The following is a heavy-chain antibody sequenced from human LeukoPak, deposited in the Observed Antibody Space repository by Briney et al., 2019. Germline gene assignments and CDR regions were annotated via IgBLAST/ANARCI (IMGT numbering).Heavy chain of an antibody. CDR2: IYYSGST. J-gene: IGHJ4*02. CDR1: GGSISSGGYY. CDR3: ARGGGYCSSTSCRGPYYFDY. Sequence: PSQTLSLTCTVSGGSISSGGYYWSWIRQHPGKGLEWIGYIYYSGSTYYSPSLKSRVTISVDTSKNQFSLKLSSVTAADTAVYYCARGGGYCSSTSCRGPYYFDYWGQGTLVTVSS. D-gene: IGHD2-2*01. V-gene: IGHV4-31*03.